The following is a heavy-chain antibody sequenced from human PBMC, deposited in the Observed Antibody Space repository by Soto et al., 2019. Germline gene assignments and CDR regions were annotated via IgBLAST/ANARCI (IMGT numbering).Heavy chain of an antibody. CDR3: ATNAAYCGGDCYSFPFDY. CDR1: GFTFSSYE. J-gene: IGHJ4*02. CDR2: ISSSGSTI. V-gene: IGHV3-48*03. Sequence: GGSLRLSCAGSGFTFSSYEMNWVRQAPGKGLEWVSYISSSGSTIYYADSVKGRFTISRDNAKNSLYLQMNSLRAEDTAVYYCATNAAYCGGDCYSFPFDYWGQGTLVTVSS. D-gene: IGHD2-21*02.